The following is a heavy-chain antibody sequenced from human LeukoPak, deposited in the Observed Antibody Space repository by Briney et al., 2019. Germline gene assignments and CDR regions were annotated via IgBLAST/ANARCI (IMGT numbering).Heavy chain of an antibody. V-gene: IGHV4-39*07. J-gene: IGHJ6*03. CDR2: IYYSGST. Sequence: PSETLSLTCTVSGGSVSSSSYYWGWIRQPPGKGLEWIGSIYYSGSTYYNPSLKSRVTISVDTSKNQFSLKLSSVTAADTAVYYCARGVGFRIWQPVGDYMDVWGKGTPVTISS. D-gene: IGHD2-15*01. CDR1: GGSVSSSSYY. CDR3: ARGVGFRIWQPVGDYMDV.